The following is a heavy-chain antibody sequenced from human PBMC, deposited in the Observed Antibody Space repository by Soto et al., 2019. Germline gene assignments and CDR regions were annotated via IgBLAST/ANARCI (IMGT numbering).Heavy chain of an antibody. CDR1: GYSINSGYY. CDR3: ARDTTYMVVPYYYYYGMDV. CDR2: IFHSGTT. V-gene: IGHV4-38-2*02. Sequence: SETLSLTCAVSGYSINSGYYRGWIRQPPGKGLEWIGSIFHSGTTYYNPSLKSRVTISVDTSKNQFSLTLDSVTAADTAVYYCARDTTYMVVPYYYYYGMDVWGQGTTVTVSS. J-gene: IGHJ6*02. D-gene: IGHD2-21*01.